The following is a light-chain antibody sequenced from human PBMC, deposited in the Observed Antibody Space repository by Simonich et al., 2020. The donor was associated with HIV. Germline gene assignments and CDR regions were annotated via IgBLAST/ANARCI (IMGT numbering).Light chain of an antibody. CDR2: EVS. Sequence: QSALTQPPSASGSPGQSVTISRTGTSSDVGGYNYVSWYQQHPGKAPKLMIYEVSKRPSGVPDSFSGYKSGNTASLTVYGLQAEDEADYYCSSYAGSNNLVFGGGTKLTVL. J-gene: IGLJ2*01. CDR3: SSYAGSNNLV. CDR1: SSDVGGYNY. V-gene: IGLV2-8*01.